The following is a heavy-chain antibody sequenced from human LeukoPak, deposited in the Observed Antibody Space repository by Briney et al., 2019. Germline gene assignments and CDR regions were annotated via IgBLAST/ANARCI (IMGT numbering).Heavy chain of an antibody. J-gene: IGHJ3*02. CDR1: GGSISSYY. CDR3: ARAGVLLWFGEMGPDAFDI. V-gene: IGHV4-59*01. CDR2: IYYSGST. Sequence: SETLSLTCTVSGGSISSYYWSWIRQPPGKGLEWIGYIYYSGSTNYNPSLKSRVTISVDTSKNQFSLKLSSVTAADTAVYYCARAGVLLWFGEMGPDAFDIWGQGTMATVSS. D-gene: IGHD3-10*01.